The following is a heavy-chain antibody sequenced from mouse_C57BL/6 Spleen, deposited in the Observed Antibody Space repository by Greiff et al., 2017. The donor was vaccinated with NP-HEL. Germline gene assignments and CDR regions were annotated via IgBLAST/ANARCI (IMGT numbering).Heavy chain of an antibody. Sequence: QVQLKQSGPGLVQPSQSLSITCTVSGFSLTSYGVHWVRQSPGKGLEWLGVIWSGGSTDYNAAFISRLSISKDNSKSQVFFKMNSLQADDTAIYYCARKKGGFYYGYDGAMDYWGQGTSVTVSS. CDR1: GFSLTSYG. J-gene: IGHJ4*01. CDR2: IWSGGST. CDR3: ARKKGGFYYGYDGAMDY. D-gene: IGHD2-2*01. V-gene: IGHV2-2*01.